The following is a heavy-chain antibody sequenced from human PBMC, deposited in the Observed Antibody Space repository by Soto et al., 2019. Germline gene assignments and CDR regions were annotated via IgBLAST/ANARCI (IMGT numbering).Heavy chain of an antibody. D-gene: IGHD1-26*01. CDR3: ARISSGWELQDVYFDY. Sequence: SGPTLVNPTQTLTLTCTFSGFSLSTSGMCVSWIRQPPGKALEWLALIDWDDDKYYSTSLKTRLTISKDTSKNQVVLTMTNMDPVDTATYYCARISSGWELQDVYFDYWGQGTLVTVSS. J-gene: IGHJ4*02. V-gene: IGHV2-70*01. CDR2: IDWDDDK. CDR1: GFSLSTSGMC.